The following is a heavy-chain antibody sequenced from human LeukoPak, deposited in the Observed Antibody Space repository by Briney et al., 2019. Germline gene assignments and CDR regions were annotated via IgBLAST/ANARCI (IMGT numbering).Heavy chain of an antibody. CDR1: GGSFSGYY. D-gene: IGHD3-22*01. Sequence: SETLSLTCAVYGGSFSGYYWNWIRQPPGKGLEWIGEINHSGSTNYNPSLKSRVTISVDTSKNQFSLKLSSVTAADTAVYYCASLVNTYYYDSSGYYDYWGQGTLVTVSS. V-gene: IGHV4-34*01. J-gene: IGHJ4*02. CDR3: ASLVNTYYYDSSGYYDY. CDR2: INHSGST.